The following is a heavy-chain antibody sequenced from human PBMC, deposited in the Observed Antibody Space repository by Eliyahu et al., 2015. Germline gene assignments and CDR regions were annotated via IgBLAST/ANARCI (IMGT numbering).Heavy chain of an antibody. V-gene: IGHV3-23*04. D-gene: IGHD6-13*01. J-gene: IGHJ4*02. CDR1: GFPFSTYA. Sequence: EVQLAESGGGLIQPGGSLXXSCSAXGFPFSTYAMNWVRQAPGKGLEWVSLVSNTGASTNYADSVKGRFTISRDNSENTLFLQMNSLRADDTAVYYCARTGVPAAGRSPYFFDFWGQGTRVTVSS. CDR3: ARTGVPAAGRSPYFFDF. CDR2: VSNTGAST.